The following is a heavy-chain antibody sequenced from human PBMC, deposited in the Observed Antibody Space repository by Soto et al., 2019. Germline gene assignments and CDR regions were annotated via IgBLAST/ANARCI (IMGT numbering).Heavy chain of an antibody. CDR2: ISSSGSTI. J-gene: IGHJ4*02. Sequence: GALRLASAAPGFNLSSYEMNWVRQAPGNGLEWGSYISSSGSTIYYADSVEGRFTISRDNAKNSLYLQMNSLRAEDTAVYYCARDPIERRGFGELYDYWGPGTLVTVFS. V-gene: IGHV3-48*03. D-gene: IGHD3-10*01. CDR1: GFNLSSYE. CDR3: ARDPIERRGFGELYDY.